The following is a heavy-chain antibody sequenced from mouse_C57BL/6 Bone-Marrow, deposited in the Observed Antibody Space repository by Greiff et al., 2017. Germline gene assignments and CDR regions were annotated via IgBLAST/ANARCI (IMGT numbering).Heavy chain of an antibody. CDR3: RGCSSSCYYAMDY. V-gene: IGHV1-83*01. Sequence: VQLKESGPELVKPGASVKMSCKASGYTFTDYYMHWVKQKPGKGLEWIGEIYPGSGNTYYNEKFKGKATLTADTSSSTAYMQLSSLTSEDSAVYFCARGCSSSCYYAMDYWGQGTSVTVSS. CDR1: YTFTDYYM. D-gene: IGHD1-1*01. J-gene: IGHJ4*01. CDR2: YPGSGNTY.